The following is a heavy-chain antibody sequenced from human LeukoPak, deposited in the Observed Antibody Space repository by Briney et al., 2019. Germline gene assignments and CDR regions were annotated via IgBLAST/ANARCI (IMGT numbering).Heavy chain of an antibody. CDR3: VKEIAYYDY. J-gene: IGHJ4*02. D-gene: IGHD2/OR15-2a*01. Sequence: GGSLRLSCSASGFTFNSSPMHWLRQAPGKGLEFVSAISSDGHTTYYADSVRGRFTISRDNFKNTVFLQMSSLRAEDTAVYYCVKEIAYYDYWGQGTLVTVSS. CDR2: ISSDGHTT. CDR1: GFTFNSSP. V-gene: IGHV3-64D*06.